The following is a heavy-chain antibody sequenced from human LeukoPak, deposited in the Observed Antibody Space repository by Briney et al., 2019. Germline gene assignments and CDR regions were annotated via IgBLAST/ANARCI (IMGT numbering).Heavy chain of an antibody. CDR2: IYYSGST. CDR3: ARDVAVAGGGFDY. Sequence: SETLSLTCAVSGGSISSSSYYWGWIRQPPGKGLEWIGSIYYSGSTYYNPSLKSRVTISVDTSKNQFSLKLSSVTAADTAVYYCARDVAVAGGGFDYWGQGTLVTVSS. D-gene: IGHD6-19*01. V-gene: IGHV4-39*07. J-gene: IGHJ4*02. CDR1: GGSISSSSYY.